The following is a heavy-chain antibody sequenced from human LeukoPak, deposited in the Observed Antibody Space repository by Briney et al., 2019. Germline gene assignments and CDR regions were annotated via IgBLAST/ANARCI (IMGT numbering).Heavy chain of an antibody. CDR1: GGSISSSSYY. V-gene: IGHV4-39*07. Sequence: PSETLSLTCTVSGGSISSSSYYWGWIRQPPGKGLEWIGSIYYSGSTYYNPSLKSRVTISVDTSKNQFSLKLSSVTAADTAVYYCARNGAARISLEVGFDYWGQGTLVTVSS. CDR2: IYYSGST. CDR3: ARNGAARISLEVGFDY. D-gene: IGHD6-6*01. J-gene: IGHJ4*02.